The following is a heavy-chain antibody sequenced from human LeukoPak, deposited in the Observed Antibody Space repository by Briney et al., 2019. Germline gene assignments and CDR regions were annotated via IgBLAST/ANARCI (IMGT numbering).Heavy chain of an antibody. D-gene: IGHD3-10*01. V-gene: IGHV4-38-2*01. Sequence: PSETLSLTCAVSGYSISNGHYWGWIRQPPGKGLEWIGSIYHSGGTYYNPSLKSRVTISVDTSKNQFSLKMKSVTAADTAVYYCAGFTPAVDYCSQGTLVTVSS. CDR3: AGFTPAVDY. CDR1: GYSISNGHY. J-gene: IGHJ4*02. CDR2: IYHSGGT.